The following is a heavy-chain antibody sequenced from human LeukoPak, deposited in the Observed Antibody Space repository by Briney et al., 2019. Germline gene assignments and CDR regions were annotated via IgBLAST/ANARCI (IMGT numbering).Heavy chain of an antibody. CDR1: GFTFSSYS. Sequence: GGSLRLSCAASGFTFSSYSMTWVRQAPGKGLEWVSSISSSSSYIYYADSVKGRFTISRDNAKNSLYLQMNSLRAEDTAVYHCVRALYSGSYYEFDYWGQGTLVTVSS. D-gene: IGHD1-26*01. CDR2: ISSSSSYI. CDR3: VRALYSGSYYEFDY. V-gene: IGHV3-21*01. J-gene: IGHJ4*02.